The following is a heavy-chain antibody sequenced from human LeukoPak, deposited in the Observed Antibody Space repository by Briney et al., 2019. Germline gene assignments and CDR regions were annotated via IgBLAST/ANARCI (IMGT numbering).Heavy chain of an antibody. CDR2: IKQDGSEK. CDR3: ARDGDTSGYTD. Sequence: GGSLRLSCEASGFTFSLYWMSWVCQAPGKGLEWVANIKQDGSEKYYVDSVKGRFTISRDNAKNSLYLQMNSLRADDTAVYYCARDGDTSGYTDWGQGTLVTVSS. CDR1: GFTFSLYW. V-gene: IGHV3-7*01. J-gene: IGHJ4*02. D-gene: IGHD3-22*01.